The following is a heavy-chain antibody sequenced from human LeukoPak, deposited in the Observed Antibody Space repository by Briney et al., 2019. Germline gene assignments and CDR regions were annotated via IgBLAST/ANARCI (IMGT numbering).Heavy chain of an antibody. CDR1: GGSISNFY. D-gene: IGHD2/OR15-2a*01. J-gene: IGHJ6*03. V-gene: IGHV4-59*01. CDR3: ARGHTFPYYHMDV. CDR2: IYYTGST. Sequence: SETLSLTCTVSGGSISNFYWNWIRQPPGKGLEWVGHIYYTGSTNYNPSLKSRVTISEDTSKNQFSLRLSSVTAADTAVYYCARGHTFPYYHMDVWGKGTTVTVSS.